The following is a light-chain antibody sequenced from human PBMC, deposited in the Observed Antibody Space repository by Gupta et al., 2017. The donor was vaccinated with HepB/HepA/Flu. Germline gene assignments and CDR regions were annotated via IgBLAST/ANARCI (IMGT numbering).Light chain of an antibody. CDR3: RQSDSTSLT. CDR1: QSIYNY. Sequence: DIHMTQSPSSLSASVGARVTITCRASQSIYNYLNWYQQKPGKAPKVLIYGAFNLQSGVPSKFSGSSSGTDFTLTISRLQPEDFATYYCRQSDSTSLTFGQGTQVEIK. V-gene: IGKV1-39*01. J-gene: IGKJ5*01. CDR2: GAF.